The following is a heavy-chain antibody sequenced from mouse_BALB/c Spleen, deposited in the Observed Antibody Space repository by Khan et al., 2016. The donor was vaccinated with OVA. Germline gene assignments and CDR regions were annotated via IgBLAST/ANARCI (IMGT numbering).Heavy chain of an antibody. D-gene: IGHD2-1*01. V-gene: IGHV1S56*01. CDR3: SREDYYGKYRAWFAY. Sequence: QVQLKQSGPELVKPGASVRISCKASGYTFTDYYINWMKQRPGQGLDWIGWIYPGNVNTKYNEKFKDKATLTADKSSSTAYMQLSSLTSEDSAVYCCSREDYYGKYRAWFAYWGQATLVTVSA. J-gene: IGHJ3*01. CDR1: GYTFTDYY. CDR2: IYPGNVNT.